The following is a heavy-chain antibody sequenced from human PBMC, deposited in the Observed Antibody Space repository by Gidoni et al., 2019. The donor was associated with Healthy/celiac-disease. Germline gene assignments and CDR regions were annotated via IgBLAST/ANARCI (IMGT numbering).Heavy chain of an antibody. CDR2: INSDGSST. CDR3: ASSLPGYYGMDV. J-gene: IGHJ6*02. CDR1: GFTFSSYW. V-gene: IGHV3-74*01. Sequence: EVQLVESGGGLVQHAGSLRLSCAASGFTFSSYWLHWVRQAPGKGLVWVSRINSDGSSTSYADSVKGRFTISRDNAKNTLYLQMNSLRAEDTAVYYCASSLPGYYGMDVWGQGTTVTVSS.